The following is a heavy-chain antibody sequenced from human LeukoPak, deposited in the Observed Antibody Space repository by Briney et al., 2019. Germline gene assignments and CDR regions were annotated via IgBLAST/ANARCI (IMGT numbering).Heavy chain of an antibody. V-gene: IGHV3-48*01. Sequence: GGSLRLSCAASGFTFSSYSMNWVRQAPGKGLEWVSYISSSSSTIYYADSVKGRFTISRDNAKNSLYLQMNSLRAEDTAVYYCARDASTLRFLEWFEDWGQGTLVTVSS. CDR2: ISSSSSTI. CDR3: ARDASTLRFLEWFED. CDR1: GFTFSSYS. D-gene: IGHD3-3*01. J-gene: IGHJ5*02.